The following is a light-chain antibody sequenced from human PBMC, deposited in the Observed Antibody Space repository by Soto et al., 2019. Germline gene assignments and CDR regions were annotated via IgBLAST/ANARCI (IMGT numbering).Light chain of an antibody. Sequence: EIVMTQSPATLSVSPGERATLSCRASQSVSSYLAWYQQKPGLPPRLLIYDASTRATGIPDRFSGSGSRTDFTRTISSLQSADFAVYYGQQYSNWPPLYTFGRGTKLEIK. V-gene: IGKV3-15*01. CDR2: DAS. J-gene: IGKJ2*01. CDR1: QSVSSY. CDR3: QQYSNWPPLYT.